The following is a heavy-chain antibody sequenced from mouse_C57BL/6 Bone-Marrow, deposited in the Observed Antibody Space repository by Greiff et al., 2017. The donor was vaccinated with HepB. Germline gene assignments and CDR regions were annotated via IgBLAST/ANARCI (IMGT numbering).Heavy chain of an antibody. D-gene: IGHD2-1*01. CDR1: GFTFSSYA. Sequence: EVQRVESGGGLVKPGGSLKLSCAASGFTFSSYAMSWVRQTPEKRLEWVATISDGGSYTYYPDNVKGRFTISRDNAKNNLYLQMSHLKSEDTAMYYCARLYGNPSYFDYWGQGTTLTVSS. CDR2: ISDGGSYT. CDR3: ARLYGNPSYFDY. J-gene: IGHJ2*01. V-gene: IGHV5-4*01.